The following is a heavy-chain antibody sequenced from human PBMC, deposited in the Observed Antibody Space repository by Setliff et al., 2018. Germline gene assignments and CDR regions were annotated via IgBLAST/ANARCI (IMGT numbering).Heavy chain of an antibody. CDR2: TIPSFGTT. CDR1: TFSSYG. V-gene: IGHV1-69*05. Sequence: TFSSYGISWVRQAPGQGLEWMGGTIPSFGTTDYSQKFQGRVTIITDESTSTAFMQLSSLRSEDTAVYYCVREGVDTRSSTDYRYYMDVWGKGTTVTVSS. D-gene: IGHD5-18*01. J-gene: IGHJ6*03. CDR3: VREGVDTRSSTDYRYYMDV.